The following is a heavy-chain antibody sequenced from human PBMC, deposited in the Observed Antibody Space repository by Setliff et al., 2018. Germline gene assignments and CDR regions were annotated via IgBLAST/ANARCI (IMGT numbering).Heavy chain of an antibody. V-gene: IGHV5-51*01. D-gene: IGHD2-2*01. CDR1: GYTFTSYW. CDR2: IYPHDSDT. J-gene: IGHJ3*02. Sequence: LGESLKISCKGSGYTFTSYWIGWVRQIPGKGLEWMGIIYPHDSDTRYSPSFQGQVTISADKSISTAYLQWSSLKASDTAMYYCAGFAVPAAIQDDAFDIWGQGTMVTVS. CDR3: AGFAVPAAIQDDAFDI.